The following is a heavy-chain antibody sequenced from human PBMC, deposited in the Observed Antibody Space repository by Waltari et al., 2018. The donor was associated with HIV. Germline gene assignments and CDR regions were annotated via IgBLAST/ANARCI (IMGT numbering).Heavy chain of an antibody. CDR2: IRSKVDGGTT. J-gene: IGHJ4*02. CDR1: GFTFGYDA. V-gene: IGHV3-49*04. D-gene: IGHD3-10*01. CDR3: TRDSREHDYGLPDY. Sequence: EVQLVESGGGLVQPGRSLRLSCTTSGFTFGYDAITWVRQAPGKGLEWIGIIRSKVDGGTTEEAQSVKGRLTSPRDDSKSIAYRQMDSLKTEDTAIYYCTRDSREHDYGLPDYWGRGTLVTVSS.